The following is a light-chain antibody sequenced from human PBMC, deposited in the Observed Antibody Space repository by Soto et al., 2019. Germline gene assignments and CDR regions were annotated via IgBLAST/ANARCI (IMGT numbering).Light chain of an antibody. CDR2: RAS. J-gene: IGKJ3*01. CDR1: QIINTW. CDR3: QQYETYSGT. Sequence: DIQMTQSPSSLFASVGDRVTITCRASQIINTWLAWYQQRPGKAPKLLIYRASTLVNGVPSRFSGSGSGTEFPLTISSLQPDEFSIYYCQQYETYSGTFGPGTKVDL. V-gene: IGKV1-5*03.